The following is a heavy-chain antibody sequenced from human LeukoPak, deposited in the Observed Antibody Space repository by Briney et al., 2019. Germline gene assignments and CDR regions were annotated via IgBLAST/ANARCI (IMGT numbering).Heavy chain of an antibody. CDR1: GFTFSHYT. CDR2: ISDDGSTE. J-gene: IGHJ4*02. Sequence: PGRSLRLSCAASGFTFSHYTMHWVRQAPGKGLEWVTFISDDGSTEYYADSVKGRFTISRDNSKNTLYLQMNSLRPEDTAVYYCARAPIITAAGFFDYWGQGTLVTVS. CDR3: ARAPIITAAGFFDY. D-gene: IGHD6-13*01. V-gene: IGHV3-30-3*01.